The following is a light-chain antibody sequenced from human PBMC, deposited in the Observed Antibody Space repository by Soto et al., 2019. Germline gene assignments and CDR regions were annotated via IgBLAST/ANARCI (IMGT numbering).Light chain of an antibody. Sequence: DIQMTQSPSAMSASVGDRVTITCRASRGISLYLTWFQQKPGKVPKRLIYDASSLQSGVPSRFSGNGSGTEFTLTIISLQPEDSATYYCLQHNNYPWTFGHGTRVEIK. CDR3: LQHNNYPWT. CDR1: RGISLY. CDR2: DAS. J-gene: IGKJ1*01. V-gene: IGKV1-17*03.